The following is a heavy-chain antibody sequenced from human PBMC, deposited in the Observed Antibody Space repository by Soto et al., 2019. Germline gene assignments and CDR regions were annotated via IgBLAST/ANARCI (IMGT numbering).Heavy chain of an antibody. CDR1: GDSIRCENYY. D-gene: IGHD3-22*01. Sequence: SETLSLTCSVSGDSIRCENYYWSWIRQTPGRGLEWIGYMHYTGSTNYNPSLKRRVTMSVDTSKNQFSRRLTSVTSTDTAGYYCAREGRYYYDSPGDFRTWFDPWGDGTRVTDSS. CDR2: MHYTGST. J-gene: IGHJ5*02. CDR3: AREGRYYYDSPGDFRTWFDP. V-gene: IGHV4-61*01.